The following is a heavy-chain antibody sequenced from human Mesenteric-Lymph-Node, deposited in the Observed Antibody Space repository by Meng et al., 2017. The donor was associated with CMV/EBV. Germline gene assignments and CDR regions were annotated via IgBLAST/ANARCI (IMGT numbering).Heavy chain of an antibody. J-gene: IGHJ4*02. CDR2: ISSSGSTI. V-gene: IGHV3-11*04. CDR1: QFTFSYYY. CDR3: ARGFYYDFWSGYPAFEY. D-gene: IGHD3-3*01. Sequence: GESLKISCAASQFTFSYYYMTWIRQAPGKGLEWVAYISSSGSTIYYADSVRCRFTISRDNARNSLYLQMNNLRAEDTALYYCARGFYYDFWSGYPAFEYWGQGTLVTVSS.